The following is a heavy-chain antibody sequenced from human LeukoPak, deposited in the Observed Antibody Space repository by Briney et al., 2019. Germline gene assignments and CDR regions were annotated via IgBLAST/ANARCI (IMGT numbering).Heavy chain of an antibody. CDR1: GYAFTGYY. CDR2: INPNSGGT. CDR3: ARGWQWEPYFSDY. Sequence: ASVKVSCKASGYAFTGYYMHWVRQAPGQGLEWMGWINPNSGGTNYAQKFQGRVTMTGDTSISTAYMELSRLRSDDTAVYYCARGWQWEPYFSDYWGQGTLVTVSS. D-gene: IGHD1-26*01. V-gene: IGHV1-2*02. J-gene: IGHJ4*02.